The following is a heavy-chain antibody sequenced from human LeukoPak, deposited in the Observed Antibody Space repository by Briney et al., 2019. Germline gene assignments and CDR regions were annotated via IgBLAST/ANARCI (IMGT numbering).Heavy chain of an antibody. V-gene: IGHV4-59*08. J-gene: IGHJ4*02. CDR2: ISYSGST. CDR1: GGSISSYY. Sequence: PSETLSLTCTVSGGSISSYYWHWIRQTPGKGLEWIGYISYSGSTNYNPSLKSRVTISVDTSKNQFSLKLSSVTAADTAVYYCARHPDYGGNFDSWGQGTLVTVSS. CDR3: ARHPDYGGNFDS. D-gene: IGHD4-23*01.